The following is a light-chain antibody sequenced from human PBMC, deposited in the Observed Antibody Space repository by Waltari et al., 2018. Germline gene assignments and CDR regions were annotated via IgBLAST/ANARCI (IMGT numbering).Light chain of an antibody. Sequence: EIVLAQSPGTLSLSPGERATLSCRASQSVSRSLAWYQQKPGQAPRLLIYGPSIRANGIPERFSGSGSGTDFSLTISRVESEDFAVYYCQHYVRLPATFGQGTKVEIK. J-gene: IGKJ1*01. CDR3: QHYVRLPAT. CDR2: GPS. CDR1: QSVSRS. V-gene: IGKV3-20*01.